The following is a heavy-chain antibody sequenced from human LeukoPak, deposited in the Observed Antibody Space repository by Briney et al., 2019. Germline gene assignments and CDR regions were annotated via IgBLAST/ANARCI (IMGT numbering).Heavy chain of an antibody. CDR3: ARDKNWFDP. CDR2: MNPNSGNT. Sequence: GASVKVSCKASGYTFTSYDINWVRQATGQGLEWMGWMNPNSGNTGYAQKLQGRVTMTTDTSTSTAYMELRSLRSDDTAVYYCARDKNWFDPWGQGALVTVSS. CDR1: GYTFTSYD. J-gene: IGHJ5*02. V-gene: IGHV1-8*01.